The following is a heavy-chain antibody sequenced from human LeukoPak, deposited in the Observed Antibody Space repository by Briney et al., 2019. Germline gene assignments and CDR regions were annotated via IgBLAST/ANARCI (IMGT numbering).Heavy chain of an antibody. J-gene: IGHJ5*02. Sequence: GGSLRLSCAASRFTFSSYGMHWVRQAPGKGLEWVAFISNDGSNKYYVDSVKGRFTISRDNSKNTLYLQMNSLRAEDTAVYYCATLNTASDKAWLDPWGQGTLVIVSS. D-gene: IGHD2-21*02. CDR2: ISNDGSNK. CDR3: ATLNTASDKAWLDP. CDR1: RFTFSSYG. V-gene: IGHV3-30*03.